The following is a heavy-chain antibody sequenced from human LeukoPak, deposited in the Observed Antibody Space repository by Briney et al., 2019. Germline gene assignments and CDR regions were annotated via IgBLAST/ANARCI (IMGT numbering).Heavy chain of an antibody. D-gene: IGHD5-24*01. CDR1: GYTFTCYY. Sequence: ASVKVSCKASGYTFTCYYMHWVRQAPGQGLEWMGWINPNSGGTNYAQKFQGRVTMTRDTSISTAYMELSRLRSDDTAVYYCARAVRDGYNFFDYWGQGTLVTVSS. J-gene: IGHJ4*02. CDR2: INPNSGGT. V-gene: IGHV1-2*02. CDR3: ARAVRDGYNFFDY.